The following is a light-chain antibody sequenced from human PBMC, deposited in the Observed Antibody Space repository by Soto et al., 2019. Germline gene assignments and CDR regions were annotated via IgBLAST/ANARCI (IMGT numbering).Light chain of an antibody. Sequence: DIQMTQSPSTLSGNVGDRVTITCRASQTISSWLAWYQQKPGKAPKLLIYKASTLKSGVPSRFSGSGSGTEFTLTISSLQPDDFAPYYCQLASSFPPSFCQVTRLEIK. V-gene: IGKV1-5*03. CDR1: QTISSW. J-gene: IGKJ5*01. CDR3: QLASSFPPS. CDR2: KAS.